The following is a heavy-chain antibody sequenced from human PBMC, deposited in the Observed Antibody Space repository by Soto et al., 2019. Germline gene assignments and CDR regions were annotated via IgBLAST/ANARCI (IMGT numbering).Heavy chain of an antibody. D-gene: IGHD3-22*01. CDR3: AKPSGTYYQGGAFDI. J-gene: IGHJ3*02. CDR1: GFTFSSYA. Sequence: EVQLLESGGDLAQPGGSLRLSCAASGFTFSSYAMNWVRQAPGKGLEWVSAITGSAGSTYYADSVKGRFTISRDNSKNAMYLQMNSLRAEDTAVYYCAKPSGTYYQGGAFDIWGQGTMVTVSS. CDR2: ITGSAGST. V-gene: IGHV3-23*01.